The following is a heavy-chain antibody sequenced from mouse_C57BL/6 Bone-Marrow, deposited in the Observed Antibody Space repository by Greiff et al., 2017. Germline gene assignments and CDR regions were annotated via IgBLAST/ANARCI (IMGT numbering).Heavy chain of an antibody. V-gene: IGHV1-55*01. CDR1: GYTFTSYW. J-gene: IGHJ4*01. D-gene: IGHD4-1*01. Sequence: QVQLQQPGAELVKPGASVKMSCKASGYTFTSYWITWVKQRPGQGLEWIGNIYPGSGSNNYNEKFKSKATLTVDTSSSTAYMQLSSLTSEDSAVYYCARETGGGAMDYWGQGTSVTVAS. CDR2: IYPGSGSN. CDR3: ARETGGGAMDY.